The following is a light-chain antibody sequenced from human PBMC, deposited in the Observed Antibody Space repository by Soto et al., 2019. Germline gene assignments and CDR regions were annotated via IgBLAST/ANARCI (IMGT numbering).Light chain of an antibody. CDR1: SSNIGNNY. Sequence: QSVLTQPPSVSAAPGQKVTISSSGSSSNIGNNYVSWYQQLPGTVPKLLIYDNNKRPSGIPDRFSGSKSGTSATLGITGLQTGDEADYYCGTWDSSLSVVVFGGGTKVTVL. J-gene: IGLJ3*02. CDR3: GTWDSSLSVVV. V-gene: IGLV1-51*01. CDR2: DNN.